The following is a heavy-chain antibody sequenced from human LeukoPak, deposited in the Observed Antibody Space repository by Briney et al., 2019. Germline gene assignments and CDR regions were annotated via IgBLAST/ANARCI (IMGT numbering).Heavy chain of an antibody. CDR3: ATYGGNAGTHYFDY. J-gene: IGHJ4*02. CDR1: GGSISSYC. CDR2: IYTSGSA. Sequence: PSETLSLTCTVSGGSISSYCWSWIRQPAGKGLEWIGRIYTSGSANHNPSLKSRITISVDTSKNQISLKVRSVTAADTAVYYCATYGGNAGTHYFDYWGQGTLVAASS. D-gene: IGHD4-23*01. V-gene: IGHV4-4*07.